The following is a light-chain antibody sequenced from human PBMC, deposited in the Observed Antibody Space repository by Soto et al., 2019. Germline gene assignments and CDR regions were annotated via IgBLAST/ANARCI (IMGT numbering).Light chain of an antibody. V-gene: IGKV3-15*01. CDR3: QQYKNWPPLT. J-gene: IGKJ4*01. CDR1: QSVTYN. CDR2: GAF. Sequence: EIVMTQSPATLSVSPGETATLSCRASQSVTYNLAWYQQKPGQGPRLLIYGAFTRATGIPARFSGSGSGTEFTLTISSLQSEDFAFYYCQQYKNWPPLTFGGGTKVDIK.